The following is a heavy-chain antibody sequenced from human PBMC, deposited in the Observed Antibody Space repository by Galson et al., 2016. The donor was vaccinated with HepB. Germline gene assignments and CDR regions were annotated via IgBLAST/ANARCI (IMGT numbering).Heavy chain of an antibody. D-gene: IGHD6-19*01. V-gene: IGHV5-51*01. Sequence: QSGAEVKKPGESLKISCKAFGYTFTNRWIGWVRQMPGKGLEWMGIIYPGDSDTTYSSSFQGQVTISVDKSINTAYLQWSSLKASDTAMYYCAIMGSRGWYQYYCGMDTWGQGTTVTVSS. CDR3: AIMGSRGWYQYYCGMDT. CDR2: IYPGDSDT. J-gene: IGHJ6*02. CDR1: GYTFTNRW.